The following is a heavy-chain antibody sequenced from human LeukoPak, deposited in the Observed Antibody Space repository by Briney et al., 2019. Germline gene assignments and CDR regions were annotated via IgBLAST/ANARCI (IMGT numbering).Heavy chain of an antibody. D-gene: IGHD4-23*01. Sequence: SETLSLTCTVSGGSISSYYWSWGREPPGKGLEWIGYFYTSGSTNYNPSLKSRVTISVDTSKNKFSLKLSSVTAADTAVYYCARRVVTAVGFWYFDLWGRGTLVTVSS. CDR1: GGSISSYY. V-gene: IGHV4-4*09. CDR2: FYTSGST. J-gene: IGHJ2*01. CDR3: ARRVVTAVGFWYFDL.